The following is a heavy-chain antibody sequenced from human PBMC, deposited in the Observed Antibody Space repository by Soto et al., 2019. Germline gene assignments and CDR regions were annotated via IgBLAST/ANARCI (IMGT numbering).Heavy chain of an antibody. CDR2: IIPVFGTA. CDR1: GGSLSKFG. J-gene: IGHJ6*02. V-gene: IGHV1-69*12. CDR3: ARGDATKIVVTTYYGMDV. Sequence: QVQLVQSGAEVKKPGSSVKVSCNASGGSLSKFGLSWVRQAPGQGLEWMGGIIPVFGTANYAQKFQGRVTISADESTSIVYMNVTSLRSEDTSVYYCARGDATKIVVTTYYGMDVWGQGTTVTVSS. D-gene: IGHD4-17*01.